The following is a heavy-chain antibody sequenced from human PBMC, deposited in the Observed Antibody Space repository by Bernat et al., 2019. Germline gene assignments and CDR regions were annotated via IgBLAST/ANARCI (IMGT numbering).Heavy chain of an antibody. CDR3: ATDWKFDY. V-gene: IGHV3-23*04. J-gene: IGHJ4*02. Sequence: EVQLVESGGGLVQPGESLRLSCAASGISFIAYAMSWVRQAPGKGLEWVAAISGGGDTTHYAAYVKGRFTISRDNSKNTLFLQMHGLRAEDTAVYYCATDWKFDYWGQGTLVTVAS. D-gene: IGHD1-1*01. CDR2: ISGGGDTT. CDR1: GISFIAYA.